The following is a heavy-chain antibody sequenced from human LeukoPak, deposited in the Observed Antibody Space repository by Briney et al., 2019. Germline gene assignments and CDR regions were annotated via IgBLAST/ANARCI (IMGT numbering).Heavy chain of an antibody. CDR3: ATGNYYDSRGYYTFGH. D-gene: IGHD3-22*01. CDR2: INGDGSTT. Sequence: PGGSLRLSCAASGFTFSRYWMDWVRQAPGKGLVWVSRINGDGSTTSYADSVKGGFTISRDNAKNTLYLQMNSLRAQDTAVYYCATGNYYDSRGYYTFGHWGQGTLLTVSS. CDR1: GFTFSRYW. V-gene: IGHV3-74*01. J-gene: IGHJ1*01.